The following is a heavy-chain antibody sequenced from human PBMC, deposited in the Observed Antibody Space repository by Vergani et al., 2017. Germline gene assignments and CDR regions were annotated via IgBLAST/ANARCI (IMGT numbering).Heavy chain of an antibody. D-gene: IGHD3-3*01. V-gene: IGHV5-51*01. Sequence: EVQLVQSGTEVKKPGESLKISCKDSGYIFTDYWIAWVRQMPGRGLEWMGIIYPDDSDTRYSPSFQGQVTISADKSINTAYLQWSSLKASDTAMYYCARRATIFGVADYWGQGTLVTVSS. CDR3: ARRATIFGVADY. CDR1: GYIFTDYW. J-gene: IGHJ4*02. CDR2: IYPDDSDT.